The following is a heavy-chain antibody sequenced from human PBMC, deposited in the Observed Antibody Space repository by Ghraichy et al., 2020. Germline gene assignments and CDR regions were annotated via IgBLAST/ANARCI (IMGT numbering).Heavy chain of an antibody. J-gene: IGHJ6*02. CDR2: ISSSSSYI. V-gene: IGHV3-21*01. CDR1: GFTFSSYS. CDR3: ARDFFGYYYCSGGMDV. Sequence: GGSLRLSCAASGFTFSSYSMGWVRQAPGKGLEWVSSISSSSSYIYYADSVKGRFTISRDNAKNSLFLQVNSLRAEDTAVYYCARDFFGYYYCSGGMDVWGQGTTLTGS. D-gene: IGHD3-10*01.